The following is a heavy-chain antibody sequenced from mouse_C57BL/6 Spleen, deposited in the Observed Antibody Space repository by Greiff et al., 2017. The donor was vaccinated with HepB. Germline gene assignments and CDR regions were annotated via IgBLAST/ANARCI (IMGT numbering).Heavy chain of an antibody. Sequence: QVQLKQPGAELVKPGASVKLSCKASGYTFTSYWMHWVKQRPGQGLEWIGMIHPNSGSTNYNEKFKSKATLTVDKSSSTAYMQLSSLTSEDSAVYYCARGEDGYYVGAMDYWGQGTSVTVSS. D-gene: IGHD2-3*01. CDR3: ARGEDGYYVGAMDY. CDR1: GYTFTSYW. J-gene: IGHJ4*01. V-gene: IGHV1-64*01. CDR2: IHPNSGST.